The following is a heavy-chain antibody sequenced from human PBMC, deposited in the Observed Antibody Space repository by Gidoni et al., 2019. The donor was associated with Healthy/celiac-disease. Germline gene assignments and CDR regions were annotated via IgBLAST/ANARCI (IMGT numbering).Heavy chain of an antibody. J-gene: IGHJ3*02. CDR1: GGTFSSYA. CDR3: ARKGYDILTGYYKDAFDI. D-gene: IGHD3-9*01. V-gene: IGHV1-69*01. CDR2: IIPIFGTA. Sequence: QVQLAQSGAEVTKPGSSVKVSCKASGGTFSSYAISWVRQAPGQGLEWMGGIIPIFGTANYAQKFQGRVTITADESTSTAYMELSSLRSEDTAVYYCARKGYDILTGYYKDAFDIWGQGTMVTVSS.